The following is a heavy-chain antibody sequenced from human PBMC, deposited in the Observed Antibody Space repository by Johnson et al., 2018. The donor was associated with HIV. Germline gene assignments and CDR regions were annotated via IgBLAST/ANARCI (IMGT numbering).Heavy chain of an antibody. CDR2: ISYDGSDK. CDR3: AKDLSSGWYHAFDI. CDR1: GFTFSSYG. V-gene: IGHV3-30*18. J-gene: IGHJ3*02. D-gene: IGHD6-19*01. Sequence: QMQLVESGGGVVQPGRSLRLSCAASGFTFSSYGMHWVRQAPGKGLEWAEVISYDGSDKYYADSVKGRFTISRDNSKNTLYLQMNSLRAEDTAVYYCAKDLSSGWYHAFDIWGQGTMVTVSS.